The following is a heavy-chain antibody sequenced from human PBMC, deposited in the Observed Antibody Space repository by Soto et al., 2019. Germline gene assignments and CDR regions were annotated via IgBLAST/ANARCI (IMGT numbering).Heavy chain of an antibody. CDR2: ISGSGGSS. CDR1: GFTFRDYS. Sequence: EVQLVQSGGGLGQPGGSLRLSCAASGFTFRDYSMSWVRQAPGKGLEWVSVISGSGGSSYYAASVKGRFTISRDNSKNTLFLQMNGLRAEDTAVYYCAKVTKRAAAGRYEYYKYGMDVWGQGTTVTVSS. CDR3: AKVTKRAAAGRYEYYKYGMDV. J-gene: IGHJ6*02. D-gene: IGHD6-13*01. V-gene: IGHV3-23*04.